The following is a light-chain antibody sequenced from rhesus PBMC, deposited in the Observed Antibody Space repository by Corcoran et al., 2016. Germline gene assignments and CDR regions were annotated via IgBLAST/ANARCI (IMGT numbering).Light chain of an antibody. CDR2: KAA. V-gene: IGKV1-21*01. Sequence: DIQMTQSPSSLSASVGDRVTITCRATQGIISWLAWYQQKPGKAPKLLLYKAASLQSGVPSRFSGSGSGTGFPLTIRSLQPEDFTIYYCQQYNSAPPTFGQGTKVEIK. CDR1: QGIISW. J-gene: IGKJ1*01. CDR3: QQYNSAPPT.